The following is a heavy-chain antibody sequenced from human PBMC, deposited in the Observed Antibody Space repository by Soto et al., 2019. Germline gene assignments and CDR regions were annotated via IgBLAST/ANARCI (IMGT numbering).Heavy chain of an antibody. J-gene: IGHJ3*02. Sequence: SETLSLTCAVSGGTISSGGYSWSWIRQPKGKGLEWIGYIYHSGSTYYNPSLKSRVTISVDRSKNQFSLKLSSVTAADTAVYYCARMGRLRDYYDSSGPPYAFDIWGQGTMVT. V-gene: IGHV4-30-2*01. CDR1: GGTISSGGYS. CDR3: ARMGRLRDYYDSSGPPYAFDI. D-gene: IGHD3-22*01. CDR2: IYHSGST.